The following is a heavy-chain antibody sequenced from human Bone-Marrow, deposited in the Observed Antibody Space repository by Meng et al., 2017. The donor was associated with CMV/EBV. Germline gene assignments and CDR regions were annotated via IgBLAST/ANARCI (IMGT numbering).Heavy chain of an antibody. V-gene: IGHV4-59*01. J-gene: IGHJ5*02. CDR3: ARSGYYYESSGYYQGNWFDP. D-gene: IGHD3-22*01. Sequence: SETLSLTCTVSGGSISSYYWSWIRQPPGKGLEWIGYIYYSGSTNYNPSLKSRVTISVDTSKNQFSLKLSSVTAADTAVYYCARSGYYYESSGYYQGNWFDPWGQGTLVTVSS. CDR1: GGSISSYY. CDR2: IYYSGST.